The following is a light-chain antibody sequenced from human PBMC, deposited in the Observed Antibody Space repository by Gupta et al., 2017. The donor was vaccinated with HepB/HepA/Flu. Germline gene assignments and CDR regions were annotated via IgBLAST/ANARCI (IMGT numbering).Light chain of an antibody. Sequence: EIVLTQPPATLPLSPGERATLSCRASQSVSSYLAWYQQKPGQTPRLLIYTASNRAAGIPARFSGSGSGTDFTLTISSLEAEDFAVYYCQQRNDWPLTFGQGTRLEIK. CDR1: QSVSSY. CDR3: QQRNDWPLT. V-gene: IGKV3-11*01. CDR2: TAS. J-gene: IGKJ5*01.